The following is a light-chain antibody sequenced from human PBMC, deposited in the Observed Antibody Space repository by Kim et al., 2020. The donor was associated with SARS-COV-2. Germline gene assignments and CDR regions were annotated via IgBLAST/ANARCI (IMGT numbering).Light chain of an antibody. CDR2: DAS. V-gene: IGKV3-11*01. CDR1: WSGSSF. CDR3: QQRVNWST. J-gene: IGKJ5*01. Sequence: SPGERATHSCRASWSGSSFLAWYQHKPGQAPRLLIYDASRRATGIPARFSGSGSGTYFTLTISRLEPADFAVYYCQQRVNWSTFGQGTRLEIK.